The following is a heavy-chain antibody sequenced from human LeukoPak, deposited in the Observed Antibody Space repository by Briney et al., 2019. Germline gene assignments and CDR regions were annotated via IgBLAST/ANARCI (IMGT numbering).Heavy chain of an antibody. V-gene: IGHV3-23*01. D-gene: IGHD3-10*01. CDR3: ARARVGGYYGMDV. J-gene: IGHJ6*02. CDR1: GFTFSSYA. CDR2: ISGSGGST. Sequence: PGGSLRLSCAASGFTFSSYAMSWVRQAPGKGLEWVSAISGSGGSTYYADSVKGRFTISRDNSKNTLYLQMNSLRAEDTAVYYCARARVGGYYGMDVWGQGTTVTVSS.